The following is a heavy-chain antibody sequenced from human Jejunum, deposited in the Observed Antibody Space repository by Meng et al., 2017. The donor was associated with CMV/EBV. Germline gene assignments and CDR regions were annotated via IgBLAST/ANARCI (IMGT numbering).Heavy chain of an antibody. J-gene: IGHJ4*02. V-gene: IGHV3-30-3*01. CDR2: RSYDGTNE. Sequence: SGFTFSRFAMHWVRQAPGKGLEWLALRSYDGTNEYYTDSVKGRFTISRDNSQNTLYLQMSSLRPEDTAVYYCVRDYDTSGYYSYFDYWGQGTVVTVSS. CDR1: GFTFSRFA. D-gene: IGHD3-22*01. CDR3: VRDYDTSGYYSYFDY.